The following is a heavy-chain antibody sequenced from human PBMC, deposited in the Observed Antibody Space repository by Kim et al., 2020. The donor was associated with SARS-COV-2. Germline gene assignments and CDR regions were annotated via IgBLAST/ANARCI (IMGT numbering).Heavy chain of an antibody. CDR3: ASTSDYAAANYYYYGMDV. V-gene: IGHV4-4*07. J-gene: IGHJ6*02. D-gene: IGHD4-17*01. CDR2: IYTSGST. Sequence: SETLSLTCTVSGGSISSYYWSWIRQPAGKGLEWIGRIYTSGSTNYNPSLKSRVTMSVDTSKNQFSLKLSSVTAADTAVYYCASTSDYAAANYYYYGMDVWGQGTTVTVSS. CDR1: GGSISSYY.